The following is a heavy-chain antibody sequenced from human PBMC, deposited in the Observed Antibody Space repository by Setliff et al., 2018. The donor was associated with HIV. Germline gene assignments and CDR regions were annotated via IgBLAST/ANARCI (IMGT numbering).Heavy chain of an antibody. CDR2: MYHSGST. D-gene: IGHD2-15*01. CDR3: ASEDCGGGSCRPDN. CDR1: GYSISSGYY. J-gene: IGHJ4*02. Sequence: ETLSLTCTVSGYSISSGYYWGWIRQPPGKGLEWIGSMYHSGSTYYNPSLKSRVTISLDTSKNQFSLKLSSVTVADTAVYYCASEDCGGGSCRPDNWGQGTLVTVSS. V-gene: IGHV4-38-2*02.